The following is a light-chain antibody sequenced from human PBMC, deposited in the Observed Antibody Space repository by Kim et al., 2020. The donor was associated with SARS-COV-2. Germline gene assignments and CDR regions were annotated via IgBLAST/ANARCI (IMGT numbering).Light chain of an antibody. CDR3: AAWDVSLSGVV. CDR2: KKN. CDR1: SSNIGSNY. Sequence: GPRVTIYCSGSSSNIGSNYVYWYQQLQGTAPKLLIYKKNQRPSGVPDRFSGSKSGTSASLAISGLRSEDETDYYCAAWDVSLSGVVFGGGSKLTVL. J-gene: IGLJ2*01. V-gene: IGLV1-47*01.